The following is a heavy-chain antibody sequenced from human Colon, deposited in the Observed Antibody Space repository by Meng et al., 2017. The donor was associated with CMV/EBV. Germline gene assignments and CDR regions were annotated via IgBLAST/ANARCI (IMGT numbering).Heavy chain of an antibody. CDR1: GFTFHDYS. CDR2: ISWSGGTI. V-gene: IGHV3-9*01. CDR3: AKSFVAARFADDMDV. Sequence: SLKISCTASGFTFHDYSIHWVRQAPGKGLEWVSGISWSGGTIRYADSVRGRFTISRDNAKNSVYLEMNSLRGEDTALYYCAKSFVAARFADDMDVWGQGTTVPSP. J-gene: IGHJ6*02. D-gene: IGHD2-15*01.